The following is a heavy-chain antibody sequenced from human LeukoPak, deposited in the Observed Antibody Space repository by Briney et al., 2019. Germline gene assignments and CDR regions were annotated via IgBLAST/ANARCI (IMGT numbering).Heavy chain of an antibody. D-gene: IGHD1-7*01. CDR3: ARAAKGGTTFLYFDP. Sequence: GGSLRLSCAASGFTFSSYSMTWVRQAPGKGLEWVSYISSSSSTIYYADSVKGRFTISRDNAKNSLYLQMNSLRDEDTAVYYCARAAKGGTTFLYFDPWGQGILVTVSS. J-gene: IGHJ5*02. CDR2: ISSSSSTI. V-gene: IGHV3-48*02. CDR1: GFTFSSYS.